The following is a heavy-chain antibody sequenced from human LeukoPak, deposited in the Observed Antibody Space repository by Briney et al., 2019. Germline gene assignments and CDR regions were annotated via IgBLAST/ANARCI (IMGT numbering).Heavy chain of an antibody. Sequence: SVKVSCKTSGGTFSTSAISWVRQAPGQGLEWMGAIIPMFGTADYAQKFQGRVTLTADESTTTAYMDLSSLRSEDKALYYCARGSGDYVWGSYRPIHLDSWGQGTLVTVSS. CDR1: GGTFSTSA. CDR3: ARGSGDYVWGSYRPIHLDS. V-gene: IGHV1-69*13. J-gene: IGHJ4*02. D-gene: IGHD3-16*02. CDR2: IIPMFGTA.